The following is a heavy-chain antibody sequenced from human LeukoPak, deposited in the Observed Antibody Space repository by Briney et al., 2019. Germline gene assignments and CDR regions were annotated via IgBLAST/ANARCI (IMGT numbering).Heavy chain of an antibody. J-gene: IGHJ4*02. CDR1: GGSISGRY. Sequence: SETLSLTRTVSGGSISGRYWGWIRQPLGKGLEWIGYINYSGSTDYNPSLKSRVTISLDTSKNQFSLKLSSVTAADTAVYYCARVGDYDSSGMLDYWGQGTLVTVSS. D-gene: IGHD3-22*01. V-gene: IGHV4-59*11. CDR2: INYSGST. CDR3: ARVGDYDSSGMLDY.